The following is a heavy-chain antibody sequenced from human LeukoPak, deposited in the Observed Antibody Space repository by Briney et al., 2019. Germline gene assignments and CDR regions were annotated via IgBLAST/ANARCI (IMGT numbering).Heavy chain of an antibody. V-gene: IGHV1-18*04. D-gene: IGHD2-8*01. CDR3: ARVNGPPDH. CDR2: ISTYNGNP. J-gene: IGHJ5*02. CDR1: GYTFTGYY. Sequence: ASMKVSCKASGYTFTGYYMHWVRQAPGQGLEWMGWISTYNGNPNPAPRFQGRVILTIDPFTTTAYMDLRSLRSDDTAVYYCARVNGPPDHWGQGTLVTVSS.